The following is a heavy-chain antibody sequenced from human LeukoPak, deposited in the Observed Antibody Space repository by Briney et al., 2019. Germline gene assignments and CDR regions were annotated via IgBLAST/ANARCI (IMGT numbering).Heavy chain of an antibody. D-gene: IGHD3-10*01. Sequence: GGSLRLSCAASGFTFSYYWMSWVRQAPGKGLEWVANIKQDGSAKYYLDSVKGRFTISRDNAKNSLYLQMNSLRAEDTAVYYCARGSLVHYYGSGSYRIRAGFDTWGQGTLVTVSS. V-gene: IGHV3-7*01. CDR1: GFTFSYYW. CDR3: ARGSLVHYYGSGSYRIRAGFDT. CDR2: IKQDGSAK. J-gene: IGHJ5*02.